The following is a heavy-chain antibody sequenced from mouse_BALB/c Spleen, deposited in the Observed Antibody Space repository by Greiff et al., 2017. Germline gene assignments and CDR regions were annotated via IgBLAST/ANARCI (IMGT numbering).Heavy chain of an antibody. Sequence: VQLQQSGPELVKPGASVKISCKASGYAFSSSWMNWVKQRPGQGLEWIGRIYPGDGDTNYNGKFKGKATLTADKSSSTAYMQLSSLTSVDSAVYFCARWGPYYAMDYWGQGTSVTVSS. CDR2: IYPGDGDT. CDR3: ARWGPYYAMDY. J-gene: IGHJ4*01. CDR1: GYAFSSSW. V-gene: IGHV1-82*01.